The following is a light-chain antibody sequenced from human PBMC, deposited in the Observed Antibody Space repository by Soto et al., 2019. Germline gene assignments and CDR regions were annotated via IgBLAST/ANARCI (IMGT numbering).Light chain of an antibody. Sequence: DIQMTQSPSSLSASVGDRVTITCRASQSISSYLNWYQQKPGKAPKLLIYAASSLQSGVPSRFSGSGSGTDFTLTISILQPEDFATYYCQQSYSTLPTFGQGTKVDIK. CDR1: QSISSY. CDR3: QQSYSTLPT. V-gene: IGKV1-39*01. J-gene: IGKJ2*01. CDR2: AAS.